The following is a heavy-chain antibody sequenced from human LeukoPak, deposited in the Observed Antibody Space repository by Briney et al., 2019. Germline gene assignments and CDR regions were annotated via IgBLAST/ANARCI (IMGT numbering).Heavy chain of an antibody. V-gene: IGHV4-59*12. J-gene: IGHJ3*02. D-gene: IGHD3-22*01. CDR2: IYYSGST. CDR1: GGSISGYH. CDR3: ARDRASSITMIVVVIPSDAFDI. Sequence: SETLSLTCNVSGGSISGYHWSWIRQPPGKGLEWLGYIYYSGSTYYNPSLKSRVTISVDTSKNQISLKLSSVTAADTAVYYCARDRASSITMIVVVIPSDAFDIWGQGTMVTVSS.